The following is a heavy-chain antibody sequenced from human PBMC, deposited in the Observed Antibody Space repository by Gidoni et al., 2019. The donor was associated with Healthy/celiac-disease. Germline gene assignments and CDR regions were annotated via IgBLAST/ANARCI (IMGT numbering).Heavy chain of an antibody. Sequence: QVQLVESGGGVVQPGRSMRISRAASGFTFSSYAMHWVRQAPGKGLELVAVISYDGSNKYYADSVKGRFTISRDNSKNTLYLQMNSLRAEDTAVYYCARDGDRYCGGDCYGSSGPLDYWGQGTLVTVSS. V-gene: IGHV3-30-3*01. CDR1: GFTFSSYA. D-gene: IGHD2-21*02. CDR2: ISYDGSNK. CDR3: ARDGDRYCGGDCYGSSGPLDY. J-gene: IGHJ4*02.